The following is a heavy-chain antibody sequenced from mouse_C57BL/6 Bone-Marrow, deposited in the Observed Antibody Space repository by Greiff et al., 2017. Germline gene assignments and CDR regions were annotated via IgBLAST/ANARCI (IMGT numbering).Heavy chain of an antibody. CDR3: ARSGNDYSWFAY. CDR1: GYTFTSYG. V-gene: IGHV1-81*01. Sequence: QVQLQQSGAELARPGASVKLSCKASGYTFTSYGISWVKQRTGQGLEWIGEIYPRSGNTYYNEKFKGKATLTADKYSSTAYMELRSLTSEDSAVYFCARSGNDYSWFAYWGQGTLVTVSA. J-gene: IGHJ3*01. CDR2: IYPRSGNT. D-gene: IGHD2-4*01.